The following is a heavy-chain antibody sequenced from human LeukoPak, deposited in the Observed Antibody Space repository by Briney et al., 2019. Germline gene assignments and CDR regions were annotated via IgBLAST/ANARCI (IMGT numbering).Heavy chain of an antibody. CDR1: GYTLTELS. V-gene: IGHV1-24*01. D-gene: IGHD3-22*01. J-gene: IGHJ5*02. CDR2: FDPEDGET. CDR3: ATEGYDSSGHNWFDP. Sequence: ASVTVSCKVSGYTLTELSMHWVRQAPGKGLEWMGGFDPEDGETIYAQKFQGRVTMTEDTSTDTAYMELSSLRSEDTAVYYCATEGYDSSGHNWFDPWGQGTLVTVSS.